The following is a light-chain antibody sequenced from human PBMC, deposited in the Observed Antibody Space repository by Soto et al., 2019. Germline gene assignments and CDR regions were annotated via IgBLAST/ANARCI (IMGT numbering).Light chain of an antibody. Sequence: IVLTQSPGTLCLSPGERVTLSCGASQSLSSSYLAWYQQKPGQAPRLLIYGASSRATGIPDRFSGSGSGTDFTLTITRLEPEDLAVYYCQQYDGSPITFGHGTRLEIK. CDR1: QSLSSSY. V-gene: IGKV3-20*01. CDR2: GAS. J-gene: IGKJ5*01. CDR3: QQYDGSPIT.